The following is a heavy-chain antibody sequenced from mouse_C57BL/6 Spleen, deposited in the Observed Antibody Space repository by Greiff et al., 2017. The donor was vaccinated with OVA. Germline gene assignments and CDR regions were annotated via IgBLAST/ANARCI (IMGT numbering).Heavy chain of an antibody. CDR2: ISYDGSN. Sequence: VQLQQSGPGLVKPSQSLSLTCSVTGYSITSGYYWNWIRQFPGNKLEWMGYISYDGSNNYNPSLKNRISITRDTSKNQFFLKLNSVTTEDTATYYCANNDYDEGAWFAYWGQGTLVTVSA. V-gene: IGHV3-6*01. J-gene: IGHJ3*01. CDR3: ANNDYDEGAWFAY. CDR1: GYSITSGYY. D-gene: IGHD2-4*01.